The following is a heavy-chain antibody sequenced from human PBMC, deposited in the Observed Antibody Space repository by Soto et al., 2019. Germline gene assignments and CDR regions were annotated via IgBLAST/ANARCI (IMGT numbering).Heavy chain of an antibody. V-gene: IGHV1-69*01. J-gene: IGHJ4*02. CDR2: IIPLFGTP. D-gene: IGHD3-10*01. CDR1: GGTFSNYA. Sequence: QVQLVQSGAEVKKPGSSVKVSCKASGGTFSNYAISWVRQAPGQGLEWMGGIIPLFGTPNYAQKFQGRVTITADESTSTAYMKLSSLRSEDTAVYYCASFRSRSGSYPPFGYWGQGTLVTVSS. CDR3: ASFRSRSGSYPPFGY.